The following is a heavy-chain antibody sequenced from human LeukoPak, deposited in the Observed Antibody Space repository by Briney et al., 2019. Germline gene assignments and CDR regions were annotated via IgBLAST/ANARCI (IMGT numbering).Heavy chain of an antibody. V-gene: IGHV3-21*06. J-gene: IGHJ6*02. CDR1: GFVFSGYS. CDR2: ISESSSHT. Sequence: GGSLRLSCAASGFVFSGYSINWVRQAPGKGLEWVSYISESSSHTYYVDSVKGRFTISRDNAKNSLYLQMSSLRAEDAGIYYCARDRAVKARIGGMDVWGQGTTVIVSS. CDR3: ARDRAVKARIGGMDV. D-gene: IGHD5-24*01.